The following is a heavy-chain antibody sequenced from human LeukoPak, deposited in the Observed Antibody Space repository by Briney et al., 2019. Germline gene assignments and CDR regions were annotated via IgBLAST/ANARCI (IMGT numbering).Heavy chain of an antibody. CDR1: GFTFDDYA. V-gene: IGHV3-43*02. J-gene: IGHJ3*02. D-gene: IGHD2-2*01. CDR2: ITGDGGST. CDR3: ARAKDCSSITCPFDI. Sequence: GGSLRLSCAASGFTFDDYAMHWVRQVPGKGLEWVSLITGDGGSTYYADSVKGRFSISRDNGKNSLYLQMNSLRAEDTALYYCARAKDCSSITCPFDIWGQGTMVTVSS.